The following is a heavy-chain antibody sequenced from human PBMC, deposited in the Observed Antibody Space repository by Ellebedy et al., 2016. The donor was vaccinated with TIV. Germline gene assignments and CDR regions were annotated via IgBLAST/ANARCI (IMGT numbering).Heavy chain of an antibody. CDR1: GFTFTNYW. CDR2: ISSDGSDA. D-gene: IGHD3/OR15-3a*01. CDR3: TRVLPLDRFWYFDL. V-gene: IGHV3-74*01. Sequence: GESLKISCAASGFTFTNYWMYWVRQVPGKGPVWVSRISSDGSDATYADSVKGRFTISRDNAKKTLYLQMNSVRAEDTALYYCTRVLPLDRFWYFDLWGRGTLVTVSS. J-gene: IGHJ2*01.